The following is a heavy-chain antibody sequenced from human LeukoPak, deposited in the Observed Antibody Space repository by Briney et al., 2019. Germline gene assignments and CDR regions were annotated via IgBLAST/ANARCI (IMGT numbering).Heavy chain of an antibody. Sequence: LRLLCASSGLIFRSYAMRWVPQASAKGLELGSAISGSGGSKYSADSVKGRFTISRDNSKNTLYLQMNRLKAEDTAVYDCAKARPPIAGAHSTYDYWGQGTLVTVSS. CDR1: GLIFRSYA. CDR2: ISGSGGSK. D-gene: IGHD6-19*01. V-gene: IGHV3-23*01. CDR3: AKARPPIAGAHSTYDY. J-gene: IGHJ4*02.